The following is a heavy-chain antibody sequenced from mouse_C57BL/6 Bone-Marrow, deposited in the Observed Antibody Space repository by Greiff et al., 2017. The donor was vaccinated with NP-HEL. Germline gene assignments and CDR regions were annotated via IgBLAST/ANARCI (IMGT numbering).Heavy chain of an antibody. J-gene: IGHJ3*01. D-gene: IGHD1-1*01. CDR1: GFNIKDDY. CDR3: TPLLLRYFAY. V-gene: IGHV14-4*01. CDR2: IDPENGDT. Sequence: VQLQQSGAELVRPGASVKLSCTASGFNIKDDYMHWVKQRPEQGLEWIGWIDPENGDTEYASKFQGKATITADTSSTTAYLQLSSLTSEDTAVYYCTPLLLRYFAYWGQGTLVTVSA.